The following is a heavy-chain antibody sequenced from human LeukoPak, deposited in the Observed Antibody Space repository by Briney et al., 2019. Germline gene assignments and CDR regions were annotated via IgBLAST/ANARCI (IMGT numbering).Heavy chain of an antibody. CDR2: IQIDKNE. CDR3: AKGPGSSGSSDGSLDY. CDR1: GFIFKKHG. Sequence: GGSLRLSCAASGFIFKKHGMHWVRQPPGKGLEWVAFIQIDKNEYYADSVKGRSTISRDDSKNTLYLQMDSLRIDDSALYYCAKGPGSSGSSDGSLDYWGQGTLVTVSS. D-gene: IGHD1-26*01. V-gene: IGHV3-30*02. J-gene: IGHJ4*02.